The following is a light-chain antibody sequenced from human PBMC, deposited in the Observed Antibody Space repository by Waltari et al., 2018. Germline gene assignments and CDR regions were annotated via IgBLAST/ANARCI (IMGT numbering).Light chain of an antibody. CDR1: QGVSSY. CDR2: DTS. CDR3: QQRITWPIT. Sequence: EIVLTQSPGTLSLSPGERATLSCRASQGVSSYLAWYQQKPGQAPRRLIYDTSNRAPGSPARFSGSGSGTDFTLTISSLEPEDFAVYHCQQRITWPITFGQGTRLEIK. V-gene: IGKV3-11*01. J-gene: IGKJ5*01.